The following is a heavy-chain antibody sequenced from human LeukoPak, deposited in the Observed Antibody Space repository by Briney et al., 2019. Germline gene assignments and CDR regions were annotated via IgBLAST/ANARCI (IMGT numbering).Heavy chain of an antibody. Sequence: ASVKVSCKASGYTFTSYGISWVRQAPGQGLEWMGWISAYNGNTNYAQKFQGRVTMTRNTSISTAYMELSSLRSEDTAVYYCAILGGQLWLHHFDYWGQGTLVTVSS. CDR2: ISAYNGNT. CDR1: GYTFTSYG. J-gene: IGHJ4*02. CDR3: AILGGQLWLHHFDY. V-gene: IGHV1-18*01. D-gene: IGHD5-18*01.